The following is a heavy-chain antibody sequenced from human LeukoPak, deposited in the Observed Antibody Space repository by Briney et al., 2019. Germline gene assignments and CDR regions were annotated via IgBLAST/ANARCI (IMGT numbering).Heavy chain of an antibody. CDR3: ARLYPTDSDDFWTTSYGAPFPIGWFDP. CDR1: GFTFSSYA. Sequence: GSLRLSCSASGFTFSSYAMHWVRQAPGKGLEWVAVISYDGSNKYFADSVKGRFTISRDNSKNALYLQMNSLRAEDTAVYYCARLYPTDSDDFWTTSYGAPFPIGWFDPWGQGTLVTVSS. V-gene: IGHV3-30-3*01. D-gene: IGHD3-3*01. CDR2: ISYDGSNK. J-gene: IGHJ5*02.